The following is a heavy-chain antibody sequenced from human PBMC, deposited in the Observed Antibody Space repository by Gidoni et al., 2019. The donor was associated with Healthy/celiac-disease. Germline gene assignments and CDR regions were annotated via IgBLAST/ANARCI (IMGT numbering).Heavy chain of an antibody. D-gene: IGHD3-10*01. Sequence: QVQLVQSGAEVKTPAASVKVCCTASGDTFTGYYMHWVRQAPGQGLEWMGWINPNSGGTNYAQKFQGRVNMTRDTSISTAYMELSRLRSDDTAVYYCARDLRGARNWFDPWGQGTLVTVSS. CDR1: GDTFTGYY. CDR3: ARDLRGARNWFDP. CDR2: INPNSGGT. J-gene: IGHJ5*02. V-gene: IGHV1-2*02.